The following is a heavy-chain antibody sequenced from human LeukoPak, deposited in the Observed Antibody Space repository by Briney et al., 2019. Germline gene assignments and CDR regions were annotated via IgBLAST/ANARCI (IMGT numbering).Heavy chain of an antibody. Sequence: GGSLRLSCAASGFTFSSYDMNWVRQAPGKGLEWLSYISSSGSSIYYADSVKGRFTISRDNAKNSLHLQMNSLRADIAVLPCPMSWGQGTLVTVSS. CDR3: MS. J-gene: IGHJ4*02. CDR2: ISSSGSSI. CDR1: GFTFSSYD. D-gene: IGHD6-19*01. V-gene: IGHV3-48*03.